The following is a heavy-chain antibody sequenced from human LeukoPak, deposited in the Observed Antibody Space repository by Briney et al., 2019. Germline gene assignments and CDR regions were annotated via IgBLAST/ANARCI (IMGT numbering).Heavy chain of an antibody. CDR3: AALARDY. CDR2: IHNDGST. V-gene: IGHV3-53*01. D-gene: IGHD3-3*02. J-gene: IGHJ4*02. CDR1: GFIVSSNY. Sequence: GGSLRLSCAASGFIVSSNYTTWVRQAPGEGLEWVSVIHNDGSTYYTDSVKGRFTISRDNSKNTLYLQMNSLRVEDTAVYYCAALARDYWGQGTLVTVSS.